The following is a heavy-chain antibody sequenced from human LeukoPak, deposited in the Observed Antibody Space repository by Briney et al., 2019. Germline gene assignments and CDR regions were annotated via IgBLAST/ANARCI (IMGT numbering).Heavy chain of an antibody. J-gene: IGHJ3*02. Sequence: SVKVSCKASGGTFSSYAISWVRQAPGQGLEWMGRIIPILGIANYAQKFQGRVTITADKSTSTAYMELSSLRSEDTAVYYCAREVEMATIGAFDIWGQGTMVTVSS. V-gene: IGHV1-69*04. CDR2: IIPILGIA. CDR1: GGTFSSYA. CDR3: AREVEMATIGAFDI. D-gene: IGHD5-24*01.